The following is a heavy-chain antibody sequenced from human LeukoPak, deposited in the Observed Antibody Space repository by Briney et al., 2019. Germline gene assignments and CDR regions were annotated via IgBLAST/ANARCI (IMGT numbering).Heavy chain of an antibody. D-gene: IGHD3-16*01. V-gene: IGHV1-69*13. CDR3: ARGLGLPLLIDYYYGMDV. J-gene: IGHJ6*02. CDR2: IIPIFGTA. CDR1: GYTFTGHA. Sequence: AASVKVSCKASGYTFTGHAMNWVRQAPGQGLEWMGGIIPIFGTANYAQKFQGRVTITADESTSTAYMELSSLRSEDTAVYYCARGLGLPLLIDYYYGMDVWGQGTTVTVSS.